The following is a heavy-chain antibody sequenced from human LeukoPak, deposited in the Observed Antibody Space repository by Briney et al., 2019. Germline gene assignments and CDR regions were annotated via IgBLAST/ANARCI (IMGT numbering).Heavy chain of an antibody. CDR2: IRSRAYGGTT. Sequence: GGSLRLSCTASEFTFGDHAMSWVRQAPGKGLEWVGFIRSRAYGGTTEYAPAVKGRFLISRDDSKSIAYLQMNSLRAEDTAVYYCVRDFYVDYWGQGAMVTVSS. CDR1: EFTFGDHA. D-gene: IGHD2/OR15-2a*01. V-gene: IGHV3-49*04. CDR3: VRDFYVDY. J-gene: IGHJ4*02.